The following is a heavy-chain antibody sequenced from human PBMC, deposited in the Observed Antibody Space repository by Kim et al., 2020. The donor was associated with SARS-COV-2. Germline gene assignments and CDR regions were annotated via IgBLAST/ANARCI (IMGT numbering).Heavy chain of an antibody. CDR2: YAAGSA. CDR3: ARVNS. V-gene: IGHV3-66*01. Sequence: YAAGSAYYADSVKGRCTISRDNSKNTLYLQMNSLRAEDTAVYYCARVNSWGQGTLVTVSS. J-gene: IGHJ5*02.